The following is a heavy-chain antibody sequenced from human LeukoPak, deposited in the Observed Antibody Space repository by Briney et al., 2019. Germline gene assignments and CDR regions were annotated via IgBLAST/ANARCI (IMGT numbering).Heavy chain of an antibody. D-gene: IGHD6-19*01. J-gene: IGHJ5*02. Sequence: RASVKVSCKASGYTFTGYYMHWVRQAPGQGLEWMEWINPNSGDTNYAQKFQGRVTMTRDTSISTAYMELSRLRSDDTAVYYCARDGPAVAGSEDPYNWFDPWGQGTLVTVSS. V-gene: IGHV1-2*02. CDR3: ARDGPAVAGSEDPYNWFDP. CDR2: INPNSGDT. CDR1: GYTFTGYY.